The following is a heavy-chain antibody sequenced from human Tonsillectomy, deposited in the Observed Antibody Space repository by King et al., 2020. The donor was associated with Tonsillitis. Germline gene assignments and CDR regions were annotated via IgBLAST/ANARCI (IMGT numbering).Heavy chain of an antibody. CDR3: ARGGGGDPFDI. CDR1: GFTFGDHA. Sequence: QLVQSGGGLVQPGRSLRLSCTASGFTFGDHAMGWVRQAPGKGLEWVGFIRASVYGGTTEYAASVKGRFSISRDDSKSIAYLQMNSLKTEDTAVCYCARGGGGDPFDIWGQGTMVTVSS. J-gene: IGHJ3*02. CDR2: IRASVYGGTT. D-gene: IGHD3-16*01. V-gene: IGHV3-49*04.